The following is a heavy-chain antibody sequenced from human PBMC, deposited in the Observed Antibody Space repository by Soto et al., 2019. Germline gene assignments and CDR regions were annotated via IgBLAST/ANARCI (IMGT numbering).Heavy chain of an antibody. CDR3: ARDIIGSGWYGMDV. D-gene: IGHD6-19*01. Sequence: GGSLRLSCAASGFTFSSYSMNWVRQAPGKGLEWVSSISSSSSYIYYADSVKGRFTISRDNAKNSLYLQMNSLRAEDTAVYYCARDIIGSGWYGMDVWGQGTTVTVS. J-gene: IGHJ6*02. V-gene: IGHV3-21*01. CDR2: ISSSSSYI. CDR1: GFTFSSYS.